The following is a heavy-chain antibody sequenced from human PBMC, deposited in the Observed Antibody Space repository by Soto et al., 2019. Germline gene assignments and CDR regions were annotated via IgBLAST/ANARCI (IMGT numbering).Heavy chain of an antibody. J-gene: IGHJ4*02. CDR1: GYSISSGYY. Sequence: ETLSRTLAVSGYSISSGYYWGWIRPPPWKVLECIGSIYHSGSTYYNPSLKSRVTISVDTSNNQFSLKLSSVTAADTAVYYCAVVGTSFLSHLAYSSDWNSVGYYGQETLVTVAS. CDR3: AVVGTSFLSHLAYSSDWNSVGY. D-gene: IGHD6-19*01. V-gene: IGHV4-38-2*01. CDR2: IYHSGST.